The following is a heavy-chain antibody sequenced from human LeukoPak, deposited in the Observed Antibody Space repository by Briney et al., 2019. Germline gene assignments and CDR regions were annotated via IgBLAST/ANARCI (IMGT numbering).Heavy chain of an antibody. J-gene: IGHJ5*02. V-gene: IGHV1-2*02. D-gene: IGHD3-10*01. Sequence: ASVKVSCKASGYTFTGYYMHWVRQAPGQGLEWMGWINPNSGGTNYAQKLQGRVTMTTDTSTSTAYMELRSLRSDDTAVYYCARERARYYYGSRSYYISWGQGTLVTVSS. CDR2: INPNSGGT. CDR3: ARERARYYYGSRSYYIS. CDR1: GYTFTGYY.